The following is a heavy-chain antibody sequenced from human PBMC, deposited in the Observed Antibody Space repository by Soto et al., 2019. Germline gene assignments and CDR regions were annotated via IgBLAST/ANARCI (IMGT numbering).Heavy chain of an antibody. CDR3: ASLGKSEQLAPASNFDY. J-gene: IGHJ4*02. Sequence: PSETLSLTCAVYGGSFSGYYWSWIRQPPGKGLEWIGEINHSGSTNYNPSLKSRVTKSVDTTKNQISLKLSTVTAADTSLFYCASLGKSEQLAPASNFDYWGQGTLVTVSS. CDR2: INHSGST. CDR1: GGSFSGYY. D-gene: IGHD6-13*01. V-gene: IGHV4-34*01.